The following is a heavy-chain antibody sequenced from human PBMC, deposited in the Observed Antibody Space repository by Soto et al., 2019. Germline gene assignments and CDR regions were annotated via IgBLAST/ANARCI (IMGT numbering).Heavy chain of an antibody. CDR1: GATFSRYT. CDR3: ARDKAVAGTLLDY. J-gene: IGHJ4*02. D-gene: IGHD6-19*01. CDR2: IIXILGIX. Sequence: SVKXSCKASGATFSRYTISWVRQAPGQGLEWMGRIIXILGIXNYAQKFQGRVXITADKSTXTAYMELSSLRSEDTAVYYCARDKAVAGTLLDYWGKGTLVTVYS. V-gene: IGHV1-69*04.